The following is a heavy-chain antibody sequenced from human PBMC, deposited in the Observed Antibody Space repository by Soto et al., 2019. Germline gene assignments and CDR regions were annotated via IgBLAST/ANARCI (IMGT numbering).Heavy chain of an antibody. D-gene: IGHD1-26*01. CDR2: IKQDGSEK. J-gene: IGHJ4*02. V-gene: IGHV3-7*01. CDR1: GFTFSTYW. Sequence: GGSLRLSCAASGFTFSTYWMTWVRQAPGKGLEWVANIKQDGSEKYYVDSVKGRFTISRDNAKNSLYLQMNSLRADDTAVYYCACSPWELGYWGQGTRVTVSS. CDR3: ACSPWELGY.